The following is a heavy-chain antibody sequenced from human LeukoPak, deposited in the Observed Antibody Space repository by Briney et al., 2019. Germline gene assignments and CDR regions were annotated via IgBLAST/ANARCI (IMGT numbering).Heavy chain of an antibody. CDR2: ISYDGSNK. V-gene: IGHV3-30*04. J-gene: IGHJ4*02. CDR1: GFTFSSYA. Sequence: GGSLRLSCAASGFTFSSYAMHWVRQAPGKGLEWVAVISYDGSNKYYADSVKGRFTISRDNAKNSLYLQMNSLRAEDTAVYYCARAHNWKYGSFDFWGQGTLVTVSS. D-gene: IGHD1-7*01. CDR3: ARAHNWKYGSFDF.